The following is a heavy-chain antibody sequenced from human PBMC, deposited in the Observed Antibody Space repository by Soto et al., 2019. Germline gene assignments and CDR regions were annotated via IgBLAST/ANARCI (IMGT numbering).Heavy chain of an antibody. Sequence: GGSLRLSCAASGFTFSSYAMSWVRQAPGKGLEWVSAISGSGGSTYYADSVKGRFTISRDNSKNTLYLQMNSLRAEDTAVYYCAKAGVFDWLQMRRFYFDYWGQGTLVTVSS. V-gene: IGHV3-23*01. J-gene: IGHJ4*02. CDR3: AKAGVFDWLQMRRFYFDY. CDR2: ISGSGGST. CDR1: GFTFSSYA. D-gene: IGHD3-9*01.